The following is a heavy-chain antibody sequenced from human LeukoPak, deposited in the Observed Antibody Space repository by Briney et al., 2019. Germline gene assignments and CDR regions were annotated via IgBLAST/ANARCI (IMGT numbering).Heavy chain of an antibody. V-gene: IGHV1-2*02. D-gene: IGHD3-10*01. J-gene: IGHJ6*03. CDR2: INPNSGDT. CDR1: GYTFTGYY. CDR3: ARGVTGIYYYYYMDV. Sequence: ASVKVSCKASGYTFTGYYMHWVRQAPGQGLEWMGWINPNSGDTNYAQKFQGGVTMTRDTSISTAYMELSRLRSDDTAVYYCARGVTGIYYYYYMDVWGKGTTVTVSS.